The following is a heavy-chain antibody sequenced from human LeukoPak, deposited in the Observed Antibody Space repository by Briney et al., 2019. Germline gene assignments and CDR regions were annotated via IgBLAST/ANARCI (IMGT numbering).Heavy chain of an antibody. Sequence: SETLSLTCTVSGGSISSGGFYWSWIRQHPGKGLEWIGYIYYSGSTNYNPSLKSRVTISVDTSKNQFSLKLSSVTAADTAVYYCARRAPYSYEWSTLDYWGQGTLVTVSS. CDR2: IYYSGST. V-gene: IGHV4-61*08. CDR3: ARRAPYSYEWSTLDY. D-gene: IGHD5-18*01. J-gene: IGHJ4*02. CDR1: GGSISSGGFY.